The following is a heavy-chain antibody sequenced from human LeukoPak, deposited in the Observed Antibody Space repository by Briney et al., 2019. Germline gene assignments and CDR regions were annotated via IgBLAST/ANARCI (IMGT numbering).Heavy chain of an antibody. V-gene: IGHV4-39*07. CDR3: AREDTGGLDY. CDR1: GGSISSSSYY. Sequence: PSETLSLTCTVSGGSISSSSYYWGWIRPPPGKGLEWTGSIYHSGSTYYNPSLKSRVTISVDTSKNQFSLKLSSVTAADTAVYYCAREDTGGLDYWGQGILVTVSP. CDR2: IYHSGST. J-gene: IGHJ4*02. D-gene: IGHD2-8*02.